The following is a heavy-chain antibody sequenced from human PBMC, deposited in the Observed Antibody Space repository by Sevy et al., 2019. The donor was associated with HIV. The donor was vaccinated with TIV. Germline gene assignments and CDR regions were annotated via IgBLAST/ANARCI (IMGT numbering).Heavy chain of an antibody. V-gene: IGHV3-30*04. CDR3: ARDHCTDGACFKSGYFDY. CDR1: GFTFGNHA. J-gene: IGHJ4*01. D-gene: IGHD2-8*01. Sequence: GGSLRLSCAASGFTFGNHAIHWVRQAPGKGLEWVAIISFDGRNERYADSVKGRFTISRANSKNTVYLQMTRLRTEDVAVYYCARDHCTDGACFKSGYFDYWGQGTLVTVSS. CDR2: ISFDGRNE.